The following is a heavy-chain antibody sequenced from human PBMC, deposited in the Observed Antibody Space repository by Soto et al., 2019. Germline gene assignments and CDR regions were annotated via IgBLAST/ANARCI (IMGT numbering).Heavy chain of an antibody. D-gene: IGHD3-16*02. V-gene: IGHV3-23*01. CDR3: ANAAPDGEYYEYDYVWGSYRPNRGVDY. CDR1: GFTFSSYA. Sequence: GGSLRLSCAASGFTFSSYAMSWVRQAPGKGLEWVSAISGSGGSTYYADSVKGRFTISRDNSKNTLYLQMNSLRAEDTAVYYCANAAPDGEYYEYDYVWGSYRPNRGVDYWGQGTLVTVSS. CDR2: ISGSGGST. J-gene: IGHJ4*02.